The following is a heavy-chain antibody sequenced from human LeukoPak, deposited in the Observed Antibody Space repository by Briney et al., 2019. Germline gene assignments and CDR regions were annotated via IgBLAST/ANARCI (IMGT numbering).Heavy chain of an antibody. CDR1: GFTFSSYS. CDR2: ISSSSSYI. J-gene: IGHJ4*02. V-gene: IGHV3-21*01. D-gene: IGHD3-10*01. Sequence: GGSLRLSCAASGFTFSSYSMNWVRQAPGKGLEWVSSISSSSSYIYYADSVKGRFTISRDNAKNSLYLRMNSLRAEDTAVYYCARGSTYYYGSGVHWGQGTLVTVSS. CDR3: ARGSTYYYGSGVH.